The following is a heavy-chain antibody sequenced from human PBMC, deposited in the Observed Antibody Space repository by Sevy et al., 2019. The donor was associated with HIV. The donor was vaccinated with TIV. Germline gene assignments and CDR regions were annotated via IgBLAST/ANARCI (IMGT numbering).Heavy chain of an antibody. CDR2: ILYDGSNK. J-gene: IGHJ6*02. V-gene: IGHV3-30*03. Sequence: GGSLRLSCAASGFTFSSYGMHWVRQAPGKGLEWVAVILYDGSNKYYADSVKGRFTISRDNSKNTWYLQMNSLRAGDTAVYYCARGLAALPGYYYGMDVWGQGTAVTVSS. CDR1: GFTFSSYG. D-gene: IGHD6-6*01. CDR3: ARGLAALPGYYYGMDV.